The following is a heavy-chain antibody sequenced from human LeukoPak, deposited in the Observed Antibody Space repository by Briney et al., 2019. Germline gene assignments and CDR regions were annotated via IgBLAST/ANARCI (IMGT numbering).Heavy chain of an antibody. D-gene: IGHD4-17*01. V-gene: IGHV4-4*02. CDR1: GGSISSSNW. CDR2: IYHSGST. Sequence: SETLSLTCAVSGGSISSSNWWSWVRQPPGKGLEWIGEIYHSGSTNYNPSLNSRVTISVDKSKNQFSLKLSSVTAADTAVYYCARVSGDYGEWFDPWGQGTLVTVSS. CDR3: ARVSGDYGEWFDP. J-gene: IGHJ5*02.